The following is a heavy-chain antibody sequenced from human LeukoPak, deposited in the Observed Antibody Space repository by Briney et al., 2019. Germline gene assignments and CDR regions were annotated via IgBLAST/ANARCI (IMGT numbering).Heavy chain of an antibody. CDR2: ISPGESDT. V-gene: IGHV5-51*01. D-gene: IGHD6-6*01. CDR3: ARHLDIAARPLDY. CDR1: GYKFTNYR. J-gene: IGHJ4*02. Sequence: GESLKNSCKASGYKFTNYRIVWVRQMPGKGLEWMGIISPGESDTRYSPSFQGQVTISADKSISTAYPQWRSLKASDTAMYYCARHLDIAARPLDYWGQGTLVTVSS.